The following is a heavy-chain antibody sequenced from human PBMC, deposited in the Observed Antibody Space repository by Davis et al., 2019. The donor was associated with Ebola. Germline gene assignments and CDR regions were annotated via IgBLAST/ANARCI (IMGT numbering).Heavy chain of an antibody. CDR3: ARAGAYGDYSFDY. V-gene: IGHV1-69*06. D-gene: IGHD4-17*01. CDR1: GGTFSSYA. CDR2: IIPIFGTA. J-gene: IGHJ4*02. Sequence: SVKVSCKASGGTFSSYAISWVRQAPGQGLEWMGGIIPIFGTANYAQKFQGRVTIPADKSTSTAYMELSSLRSEDTAVYYCARAGAYGDYSFDYWGQGTLVTVSS.